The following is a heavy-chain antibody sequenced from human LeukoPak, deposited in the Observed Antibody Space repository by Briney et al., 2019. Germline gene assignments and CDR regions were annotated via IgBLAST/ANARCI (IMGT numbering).Heavy chain of an antibody. Sequence: SETLSHTCTVSGGSISSYYWSWLRQPPGKGLEWIGYIYYSGSTNYNPSLESRVTTSRDTPKNQFSLTLSSMTAADTATYYCVRASVDSGGAFDVWGQGTVVTVSS. D-gene: IGHD5-12*01. CDR3: VRASVDSGGAFDV. CDR2: IYYSGST. CDR1: GGSISSYY. V-gene: IGHV4-59*01. J-gene: IGHJ3*01.